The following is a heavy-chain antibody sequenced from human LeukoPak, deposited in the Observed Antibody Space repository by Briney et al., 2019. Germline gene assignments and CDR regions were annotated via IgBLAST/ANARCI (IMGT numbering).Heavy chain of an antibody. CDR1: GFTFSSYA. CDR3: AKRLLSSSGHFDC. CDR2: ITGSGAAS. V-gene: IGHV3-23*01. Sequence: GESLRLSCAASGFTFSSYAMSWVRQAPGKGLEWVSAITGSGAASDYADSVKGRFTISRDNSKSTLYLQMNSLRAEDTAVYYCAKRLLSSSGHFDCWGQGTLVTVSS. J-gene: IGHJ4*02. D-gene: IGHD6-19*01.